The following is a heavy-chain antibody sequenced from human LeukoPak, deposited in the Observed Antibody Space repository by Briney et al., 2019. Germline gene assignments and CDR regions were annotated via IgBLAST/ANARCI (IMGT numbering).Heavy chain of an antibody. CDR3: ARDVGITVADSFDP. CDR2: MNPNSGNT. CDR1: GYTFTSYD. D-gene: IGHD6-13*01. Sequence: GASVKVSCKASGYTFTSYDINWVRQATGQGLEWMGWMNPNSGNTGYAQKFQGRVTVTRDTSTSTVYMELSSLRSEDTAMYYCARDVGITVADSFDPWGQGTLVTVSS. J-gene: IGHJ5*02. V-gene: IGHV1-8*01.